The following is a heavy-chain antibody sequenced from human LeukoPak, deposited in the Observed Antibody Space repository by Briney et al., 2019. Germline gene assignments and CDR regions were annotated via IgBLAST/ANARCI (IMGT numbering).Heavy chain of an antibody. CDR1: GFTFSSYA. J-gene: IGHJ4*02. V-gene: IGHV3-23*01. Sequence: PGGSLRLSCAASGFTFSSYAMSWVRQAPGKGLEWVSAISGSGGSTYYADSVKGRFTISRDNSKNTLYLQMNSLRAEDTAVYYCARRSRPGYSGSYYDDYWGQGTLVTVSS. D-gene: IGHD1-26*01. CDR2: ISGSGGST. CDR3: ARRSRPGYSGSYYDDY.